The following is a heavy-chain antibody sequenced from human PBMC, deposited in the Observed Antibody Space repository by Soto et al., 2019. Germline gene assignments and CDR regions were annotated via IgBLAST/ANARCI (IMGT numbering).Heavy chain of an antibody. J-gene: IGHJ5*02. CDR2: IYYSGST. Sequence: SETLSLTCTVSGGSISSGDYYWSWIRQPPGKGLEWIGYIYYSGSTYYNPSLKSRVTISVDTSKNQFSLKLSSVTAADTAVYYCARAPDYGEYTTNWFDPWGQGTLVTVSS. CDR3: ARAPDYGEYTTNWFDP. D-gene: IGHD4-17*01. CDR1: GGSISSGDYY. V-gene: IGHV4-30-4*01.